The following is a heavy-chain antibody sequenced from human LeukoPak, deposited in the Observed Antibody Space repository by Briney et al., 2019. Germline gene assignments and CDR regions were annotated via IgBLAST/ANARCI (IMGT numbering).Heavy chain of an antibody. D-gene: IGHD3-3*01. CDR1: GLAFSSYA. V-gene: IGHV3-23*01. J-gene: IGHJ4*02. CDR3: ADYGVSGVRNNFY. CDR2: ISVASIT. Sequence: PGGSLRLSCAASGLAFSSYAMSWVRQPPGKGLEWVSTISVASITFYADSVKGRFTISRDNSRNTAYLQMTSLRADDTAVYYCADYGVSGVRNNFYWGLGTLVTVSS.